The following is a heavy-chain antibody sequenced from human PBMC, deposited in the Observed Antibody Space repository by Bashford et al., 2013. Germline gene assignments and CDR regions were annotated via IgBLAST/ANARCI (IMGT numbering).Heavy chain of an antibody. CDR3: TTALGGIGELLTLDAFDV. V-gene: IGHV3-72*01. CDR2: TRNKAHSYTT. D-gene: IGHD3-10*01. Sequence: GGSLRLSCAASGFTFSDHYMDWVRQAPGKGLEWVGRTRNKAHSYTTEYAASVKGRFTISRDDSRDTLYLQMNSLKTEDTAIYYCTTALGGIGELLTLDAFDVWGQGTMVTVSS. CDR1: GFTFSDHY. J-gene: IGHJ3*01.